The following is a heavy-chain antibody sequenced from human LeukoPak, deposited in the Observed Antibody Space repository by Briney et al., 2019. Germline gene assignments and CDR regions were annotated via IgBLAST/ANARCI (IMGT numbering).Heavy chain of an antibody. J-gene: IGHJ4*02. Sequence: GGSLRLSCAASGFSVSRNYMTWVRQAPGKGLEWVSVIYSGGRTDYADSVKGRFTISRGSSKNTLYLQMNSLRAEDTAVYYCTRDVIRGTNLGYWGQGTLVTVSS. CDR2: IYSGGRT. CDR1: GFSVSRNY. CDR3: TRDVIRGTNLGY. D-gene: IGHD3-10*01. V-gene: IGHV3-66*02.